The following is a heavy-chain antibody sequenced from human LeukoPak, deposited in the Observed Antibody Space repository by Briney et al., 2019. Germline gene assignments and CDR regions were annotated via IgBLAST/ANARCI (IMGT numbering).Heavy chain of an antibody. J-gene: IGHJ4*02. CDR2: IYHSGST. Sequence: PSETLSLTCAVSGGSISSGGYSWSWIRQPPGKGLEWIGYIYHSGSTYYNPSLKSRVTISIDRSKNQFSLKLSSVTAADTAVYYCARVGRQLGTVFDYWGQGTLVTLSS. V-gene: IGHV4-30-2*01. D-gene: IGHD6-13*01. CDR3: ARVGRQLGTVFDY. CDR1: GGSISSGGYS.